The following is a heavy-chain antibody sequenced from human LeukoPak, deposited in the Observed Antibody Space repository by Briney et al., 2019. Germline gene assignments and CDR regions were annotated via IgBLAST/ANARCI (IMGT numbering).Heavy chain of an antibody. CDR2: INYSGST. CDR3: YMDV. CDR1: GGSISSYY. Sequence: SETLSLTCTVSGGSISSYYWSWIRQPAGKGLEWIGSINYSGSTYYNPSLKSRVTISVDRSKNQFSLKLSSVTAADTAVYYSYMDVWGKGTTVTVSS. V-gene: IGHV4-4*07. J-gene: IGHJ6*03.